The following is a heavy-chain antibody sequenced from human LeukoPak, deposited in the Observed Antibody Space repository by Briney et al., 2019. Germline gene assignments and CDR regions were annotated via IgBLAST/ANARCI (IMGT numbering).Heavy chain of an antibody. V-gene: IGHV3-30*18. Sequence: GGSLRLSCAASGFTFSSYGMHWVRQAPGKGLEWVAVISYDGSNKYYADSLKGRFTISRDNSKNTLYLQMNSLRTEDTAVYYCAKDLTRIAVAGSVGTQHWGQGTLVTVSS. J-gene: IGHJ1*01. CDR1: GFTFSSYG. CDR2: ISYDGSNK. D-gene: IGHD6-19*01. CDR3: AKDLTRIAVAGSVGTQH.